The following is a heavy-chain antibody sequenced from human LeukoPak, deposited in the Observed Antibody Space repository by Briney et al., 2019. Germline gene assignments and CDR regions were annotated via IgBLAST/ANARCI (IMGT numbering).Heavy chain of an antibody. V-gene: IGHV4-4*07. CDR3: GRDLAAAGTIDP. J-gene: IGHJ5*02. CDR2: IYTTGNT. CDR1: GGSISSYY. D-gene: IGHD6-13*01. Sequence: PSETLSLTCTVSGGSISSYYWSWIRQPAGKGLECIGPIYTTGNTNYNPSLKSRVTMSVDTSKNQFSLKLRSVTAADTAVYYCGRDLAAAGTIDPWGQGTLVTVSS.